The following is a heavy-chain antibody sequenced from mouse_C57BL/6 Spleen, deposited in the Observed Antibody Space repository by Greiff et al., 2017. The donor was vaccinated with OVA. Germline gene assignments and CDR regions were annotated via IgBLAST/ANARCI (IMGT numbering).Heavy chain of an antibody. CDR1: GYTFTSYW. CDR3: ARSGWDVRYFDY. Sequence: QVQLQQPGAELVKPGASVKMSCKASGYTFTSYWITWVKQRPGQGLEWIGDIYPGSGSTNYNEKFKSKATLTVDTSSSTAYMQRSSLTSEDSAVYYCARSGWDVRYFDYWGQGTTLTVSS. V-gene: IGHV1-55*01. D-gene: IGHD4-1*01. CDR2: IYPGSGST. J-gene: IGHJ2*01.